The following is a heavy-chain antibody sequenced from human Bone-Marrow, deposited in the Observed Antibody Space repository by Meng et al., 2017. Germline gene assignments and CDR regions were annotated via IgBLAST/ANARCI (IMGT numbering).Heavy chain of an antibody. V-gene: IGHV3-49*04. Sequence: GESRKISGSASGFNFGDSAMSWVRQAPGKGLEWVGFIRSKIFGGGPDYSASVKGRFTISGDDSKSIVYLQMNNLETEDTAVYFCTRPARKEATIFGDAFDIWGQGTMVTVSS. CDR1: GFNFGDSA. D-gene: IGHD3-3*01. J-gene: IGHJ3*02. CDR3: TRPARKEATIFGDAFDI. CDR2: IRSKIFGGGP.